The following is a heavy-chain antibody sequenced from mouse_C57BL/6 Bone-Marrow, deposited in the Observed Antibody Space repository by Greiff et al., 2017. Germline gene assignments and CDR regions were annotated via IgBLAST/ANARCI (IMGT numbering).Heavy chain of an antibody. Sequence: QVQLKESGPELVKPGASVKLSCKASGYTFTSYDINWVKQRPGQGLEWIVWIYPRDGSTKYNEKFKGKATLTVDTSSSTAYMELHSLTSEDSAVYFCARQFLNWEGFAYWGQGTLVTVSA. D-gene: IGHD4-1*02. CDR3: ARQFLNWEGFAY. J-gene: IGHJ3*01. V-gene: IGHV1-85*01. CDR1: GYTFTSYD. CDR2: IYPRDGST.